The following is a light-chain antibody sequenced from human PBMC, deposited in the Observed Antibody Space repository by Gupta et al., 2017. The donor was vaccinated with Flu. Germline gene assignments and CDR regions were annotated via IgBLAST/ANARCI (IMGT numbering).Light chain of an antibody. J-gene: IGKJ3*01. V-gene: IGKV3-20*01. CDR2: AAS. Sequence: PGDRGTLSCRASQSISSSYLAWYQQKPGQAPRLLIYAASSRATGIPDRFSGSGSGTDFTLTISRLEPEDFAVYYCQQYGSFRFTFGPGTKLDI. CDR3: QQYGSFRFT. CDR1: QSISSSY.